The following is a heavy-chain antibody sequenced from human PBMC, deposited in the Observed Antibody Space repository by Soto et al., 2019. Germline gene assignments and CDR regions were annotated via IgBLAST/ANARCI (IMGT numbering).Heavy chain of an antibody. CDR1: GYTFTSYA. V-gene: IGHV1-3*01. J-gene: IGHJ5*02. CDR2: INAGNGNT. Sequence: ASVKVSCKASGYTFTSYAMHWVRQAPGQRLEWMGWINAGNGNTKYSQKFQGRVTITRDTSASTAYMELSSLRSEDTAVYYCESLSPPYILTGYRPLGTWGQGTLVTVSS. D-gene: IGHD3-9*01. CDR3: ESLSPPYILTGYRPLGT.